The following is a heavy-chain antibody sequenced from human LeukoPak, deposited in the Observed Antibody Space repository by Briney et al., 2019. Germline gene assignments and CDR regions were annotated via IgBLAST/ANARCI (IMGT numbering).Heavy chain of an antibody. CDR2: ITASGGNT. J-gene: IGHJ4*02. CDR3: AKGNGYSYGRYYFDY. CDR1: GFTFSSYA. V-gene: IGHV3-23*01. Sequence: GGSLRLSCAASGFTFSSYAMGWVRQAPGKGLEWVSAITASGGNTYYADSVKGRFTISRDNSKNTLHLQVNSLRAEDTAVYYCAKGNGYSYGRYYFDYWGQGTLVTVSS. D-gene: IGHD5-18*01.